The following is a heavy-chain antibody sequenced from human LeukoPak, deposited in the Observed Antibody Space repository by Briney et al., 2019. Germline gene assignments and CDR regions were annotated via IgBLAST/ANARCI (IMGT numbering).Heavy chain of an antibody. Sequence: ASVKVSCKASGYTFTSYGISWVRQAPGQGLEWMGWISAYNGNTNYAQKLQGRVTMTTDTSTSTAYMELRSLRSDDTAVYYCATEVNVAYYNVPGNDYRGIDPWGPGTMVTVSS. J-gene: IGHJ5*02. CDR3: ATEVNVAYYNVPGNDYRGIDP. CDR2: ISAYNGNT. CDR1: GYTFTSYG. V-gene: IGHV1-18*01. D-gene: IGHD3-10*02.